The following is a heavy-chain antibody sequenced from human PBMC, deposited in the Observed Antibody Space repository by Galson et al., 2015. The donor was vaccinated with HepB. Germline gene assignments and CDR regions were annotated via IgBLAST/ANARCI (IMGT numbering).Heavy chain of an antibody. J-gene: IGHJ6*02. CDR2: IIWNSGSI. D-gene: IGHD6-25*01. CDR3: AREMSSAYYYYGLVV. V-gene: IGHV3-9*01. CDR1: GFTFDDYA. Sequence: SLRLSCAASGFTFDDYAMHWVRQAPGKGLEWVSGIIWNSGSIDYADSVKGRFTISRDNAKNSLYLQMNNLRAEDTALYYCAREMSSAYYYYGLVVWGQGTTVTVS.